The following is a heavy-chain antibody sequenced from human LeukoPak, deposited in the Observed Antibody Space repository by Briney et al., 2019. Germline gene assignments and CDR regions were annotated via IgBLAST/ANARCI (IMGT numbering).Heavy chain of an antibody. CDR3: ARVRARLGELSDIDY. CDR2: IYYSGST. CDR1: GGSISSSSYY. Sequence: IPSETLSLTCTVSGGSISSSSYYWGWIRQPPGKGLEWIGSIYYSGSTYYNPSLKSRVTISVDTSKNQFSLKLSSVTAADTAVYYCARVRARLGELSDIDYWGQGTLVTVSS. D-gene: IGHD3-16*02. V-gene: IGHV4-39*07. J-gene: IGHJ4*02.